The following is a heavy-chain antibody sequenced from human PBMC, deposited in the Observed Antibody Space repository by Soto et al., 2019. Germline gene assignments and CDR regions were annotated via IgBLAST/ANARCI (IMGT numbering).Heavy chain of an antibody. CDR3: AAVNSGSQGGGFAFDI. CDR1: GFTFTSSA. D-gene: IGHD1-26*01. V-gene: IGHV1-58*01. CDR2: IVVGSGNT. J-gene: IGHJ3*02. Sequence: GASVKVSCKASGFTFTSSAVQWVRQARGQRLEWIGWIVVGSGNTNYAQKFQERVTIARDMSTSTAYMELSSLRSEDTAVYYCAAVNSGSQGGGFAFDIWGQGTMVTVS.